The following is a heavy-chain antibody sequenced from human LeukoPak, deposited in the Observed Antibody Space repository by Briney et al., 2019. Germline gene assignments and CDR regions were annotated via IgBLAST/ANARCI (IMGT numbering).Heavy chain of an antibody. CDR2: ISYDGSNK. D-gene: IGHD2-2*02. Sequence: GGSLRLSCAASGFTSSSYAMHWVRQAPGKGLEWVAVISYDGSNKYYADSVKGRFTISRDNSKNTLYLQMNSLRAEDTAVYYCARDMCLTSCYNFDYWGQGTLVTVSS. CDR3: ARDMCLTSCYNFDY. J-gene: IGHJ4*02. V-gene: IGHV3-30-3*01. CDR1: GFTSSSYA.